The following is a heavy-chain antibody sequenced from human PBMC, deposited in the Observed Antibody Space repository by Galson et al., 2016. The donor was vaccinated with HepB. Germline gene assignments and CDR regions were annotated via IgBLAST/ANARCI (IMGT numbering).Heavy chain of an antibody. CDR2: IDRYGSST. V-gene: IGHV3-74*01. CDR3: ASRGSSLYIG. Sequence: SLRLSCAASGFSFSRYWMSWVRQAPGKGLEWVSRIDRYGSSTGYADSVKGRFTISRDNAKNTLFLHMNSLRVEDTAVYYCASRGSSLYIGWGQGTLVTVSS. J-gene: IGHJ4*02. CDR1: GFSFSRYW. D-gene: IGHD6-13*01.